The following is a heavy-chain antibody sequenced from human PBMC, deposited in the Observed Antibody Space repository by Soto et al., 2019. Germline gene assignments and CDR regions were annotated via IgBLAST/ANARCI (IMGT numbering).Heavy chain of an antibody. Sequence: PSETLCLTCTVSGGSISSSSYYWGWIRQPPGKGLEWIGSIYYSGSTYYNPSLKSRVTISVDTSKNQFSLKLSSVTAADTAVYYCASWRKVRGVIDPIIYGMDVWGQGTTVTVS. CDR2: IYYSGST. D-gene: IGHD3-10*01. CDR3: ASWRKVRGVIDPIIYGMDV. J-gene: IGHJ6*02. CDR1: GGSISSSSYY. V-gene: IGHV4-39*01.